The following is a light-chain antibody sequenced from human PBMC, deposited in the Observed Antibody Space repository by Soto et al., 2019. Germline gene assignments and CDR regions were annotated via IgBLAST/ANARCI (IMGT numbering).Light chain of an antibody. J-gene: IGLJ3*02. CDR3: SSSAGIYHYLV. Sequence: QSALTQPPSASGSPGQSVTISCTGTSSDIGGYNSVSWYQQHTGKAPRLMIYEVNKRPSGVPDRFSGSKSGYTASLTVSGLQTEDEAFYYCSSSAGIYHYLVFGGGTKLTVL. CDR2: EVN. V-gene: IGLV2-8*01. CDR1: SSDIGGYNS.